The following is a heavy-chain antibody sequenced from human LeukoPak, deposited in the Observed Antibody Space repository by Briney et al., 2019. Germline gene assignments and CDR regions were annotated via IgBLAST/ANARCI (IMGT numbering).Heavy chain of an antibody. D-gene: IGHD6-13*01. V-gene: IGHV1-69*05. CDR1: GGTFSSYA. CDR2: IIPIFGTA. J-gene: IGHJ6*03. CDR3: ARCRQQLVPGMDLYYYYYMDV. Sequence: ASVKVSCKASGGTFSSYAISWVRQAPGQGLEWMGGIIPIFGTANYAQKFQGRVTITTDESTSTAYMELSSLRSEDTAVYYCARCRQQLVPGMDLYYYYYMDVWGKGTTVTVSS.